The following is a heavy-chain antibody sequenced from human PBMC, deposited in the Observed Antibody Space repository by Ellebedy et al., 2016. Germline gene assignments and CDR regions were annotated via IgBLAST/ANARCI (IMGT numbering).Heavy chain of an antibody. J-gene: IGHJ4*02. V-gene: IGHV4-59*12. CDR1: GGSISSYY. CDR3: ARAEQPYCSGGSCYLGYFDY. D-gene: IGHD2-15*01. Sequence: SETLSLTXTVSGGSISSYYWSWIRQPPGKGLEWIGYIYYSGSTNYNPSLKSRVTISVDRSKNQFSLKLSSVTAADTAVYYCARAEQPYCSGGSCYLGYFDYWGQGTLVTVSS. CDR2: IYYSGST.